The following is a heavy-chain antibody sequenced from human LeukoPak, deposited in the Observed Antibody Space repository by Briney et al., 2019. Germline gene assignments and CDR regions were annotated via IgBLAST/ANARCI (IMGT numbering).Heavy chain of an antibody. CDR3: ARGGLAYCGGDCPSDAFDI. V-gene: IGHV4-59*01. Sequence: SETLSLTCTVSGGSISSYYWGWIRQPPGKGLEWIGYIYYSGSTNYNPSLKSRVTISVDTSKNQFSLKLSSVTAADTAVYYCARGGLAYCGGDCPSDAFDIWGQGTMVTVPS. J-gene: IGHJ3*02. CDR2: IYYSGST. CDR1: GGSISSYY. D-gene: IGHD2-21*02.